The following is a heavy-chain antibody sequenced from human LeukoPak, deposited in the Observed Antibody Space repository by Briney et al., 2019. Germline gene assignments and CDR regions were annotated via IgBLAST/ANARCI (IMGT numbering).Heavy chain of an antibody. CDR1: GGTFSSYA. Sequence: SVKASCKASGGTFSSYAISWVRQAPGQGLEWMGRIIPIFGTANYAQKFQGRVTITTDESTSTAYMELSSLRSEDTAVYYCARERRGYDSSGYYQHWGQGTLVTVSS. V-gene: IGHV1-69*05. CDR2: IIPIFGTA. D-gene: IGHD3-22*01. J-gene: IGHJ1*01. CDR3: ARERRGYDSSGYYQH.